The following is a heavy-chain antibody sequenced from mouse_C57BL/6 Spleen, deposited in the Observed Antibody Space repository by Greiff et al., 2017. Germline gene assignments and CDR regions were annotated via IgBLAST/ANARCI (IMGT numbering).Heavy chain of an antibody. CDR1: GYTFTSYW. CDR3: ARGGLLPYAMDY. CDR2: IDPSDSYT. D-gene: IGHD1-1*01. Sequence: QVQLQQPGAELVMPGASVKLSCKASGYTFTSYWMHWVKQRPGQGLEWIGEIDPSDSYTNYNQKFKGKSTLTVDKSSSTAYMQLSSLTSEDSAVYYCARGGLLPYAMDYWGQGTSVTVSS. V-gene: IGHV1-69*01. J-gene: IGHJ4*01.